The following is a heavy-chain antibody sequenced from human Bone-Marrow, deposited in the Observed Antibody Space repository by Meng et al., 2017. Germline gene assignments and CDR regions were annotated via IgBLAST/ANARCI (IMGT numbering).Heavy chain of an antibody. Sequence: GESLKIPCAASGFTFSRDAMGWVRQAPGKGLEWVSVISDSGGSTYYTDSVKGRFTISRDNSKNMVYLQMNSLRAEDTAVYYCANEGDGDSSIDYWGQGTLVTVSS. CDR2: ISDSGGST. CDR3: ANEGDGDSSIDY. V-gene: IGHV3-23*01. J-gene: IGHJ4*02. D-gene: IGHD4-17*01. CDR1: GFTFSRDA.